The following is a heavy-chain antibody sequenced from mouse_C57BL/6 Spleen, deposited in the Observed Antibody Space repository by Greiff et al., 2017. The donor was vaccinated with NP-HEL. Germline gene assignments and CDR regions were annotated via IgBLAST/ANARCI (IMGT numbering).Heavy chain of an antibody. CDR3: ARTTVVAWDFDY. J-gene: IGHJ2*01. Sequence: QVQLQQPGAELVRPGSSVKLSCTASGYTFTSYWMHWVKQRPGQGLEWIGDIYPGSGSTNYNEKFKSKSTLTVDTSSSTAYMQLSSLTSEDSAVDYCARTTVVAWDFDYWGQGTTLTVSS. D-gene: IGHD1-1*01. CDR2: IYPGSGST. V-gene: IGHV1-55*01. CDR1: GYTFTSYW.